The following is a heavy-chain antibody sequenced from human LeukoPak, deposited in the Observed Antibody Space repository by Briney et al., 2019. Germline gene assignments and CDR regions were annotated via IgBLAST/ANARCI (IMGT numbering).Heavy chain of an antibody. CDR2: ISSTSTMT. J-gene: IGHJ6*03. Sequence: GGSLRLSCAASGFTFSDYSMSWVRQAPGKRLEWVSYISSTSTMTYYADSVKGRITISRDNDKYSLYLEMKSLRAEDTAVYYCAREGLRKDTSMARLSYYYYYMDVWGKGTTVTVSS. V-gene: IGHV3-48*01. CDR3: AREGLRKDTSMARLSYYYYYMDV. CDR1: GFTFSDYS. D-gene: IGHD5-18*01.